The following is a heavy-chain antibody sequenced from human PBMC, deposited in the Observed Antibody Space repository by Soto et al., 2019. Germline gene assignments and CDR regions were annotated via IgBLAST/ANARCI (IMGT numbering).Heavy chain of an antibody. V-gene: IGHV3-30-3*01. J-gene: IGHJ6*02. CDR2: ISYDGSNK. D-gene: IGHD6-13*01. Sequence: GGSLRLSCAASGFTFSSYAMHWVRQAPGKGLEWVAVISYDGSNKYYADSVKGRFTISRDNSKNTLYLQMNSLRAEDTAVYYCARSDIAAAANYGMDVWGQGTTVTVSS. CDR1: GFTFSSYA. CDR3: ARSDIAAAANYGMDV.